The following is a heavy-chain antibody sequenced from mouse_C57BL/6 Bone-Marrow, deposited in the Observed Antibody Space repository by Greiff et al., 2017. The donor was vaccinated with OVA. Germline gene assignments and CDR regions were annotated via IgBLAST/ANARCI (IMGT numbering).Heavy chain of an antibody. Sequence: VQLQQSGGDLVKPGGSLKLSCAASGFTFSSYGMSWVRQTPDKRLEWVATISSGGSYTYYPDSVKGRFTISRDNAKNTLYLQMSSLKSEDTAMYYCAKPPYFDVWGTGTTVTVSS. CDR2: ISSGGSYT. J-gene: IGHJ1*03. CDR3: AKPPYFDV. CDR1: GFTFSSYG. V-gene: IGHV5-6*01.